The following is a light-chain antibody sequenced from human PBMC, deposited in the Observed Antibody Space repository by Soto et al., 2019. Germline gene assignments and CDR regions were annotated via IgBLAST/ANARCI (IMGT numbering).Light chain of an antibody. V-gene: IGKV1-33*01. CDR3: QQYDNLPAIT. CDR2: DAS. CDR1: QDISNY. Sequence: DIQMTQSPSSLSASVGDRVTITCQASQDISNYLNWYQQKPGKAPKLLIYDASNLETGVPSRFSGSGSGTDFHFTISSLQPEDIATYYCQQYDNLPAITFGQGTRLDFK. J-gene: IGKJ5*01.